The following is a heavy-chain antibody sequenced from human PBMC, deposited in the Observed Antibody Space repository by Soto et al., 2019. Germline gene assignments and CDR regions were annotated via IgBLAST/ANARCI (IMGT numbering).Heavy chain of an antibody. CDR1: QFTFSSFT. CDR2: ISNDGRNK. J-gene: IGHJ4*02. D-gene: IGHD3-3*01. V-gene: IGHV3-30-3*01. CDR3: ARGGYYTFWKGSIGTY. Sequence: QLPLVESGGGVVQPGKSLRVSCAASQFTFSSFTMHWVRQAPGKGLEWVAVISNDGRNKFYADSVKGRFTISRDNSKNTLFLQINSLTAEDTAVYYCARGGYYTFWKGSIGTYWGQGTLVTVSS.